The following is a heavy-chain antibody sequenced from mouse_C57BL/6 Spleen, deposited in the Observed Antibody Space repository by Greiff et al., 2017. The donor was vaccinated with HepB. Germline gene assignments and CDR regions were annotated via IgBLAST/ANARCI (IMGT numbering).Heavy chain of an antibody. CDR1: GFTFSSYA. CDR2: ISDGGSYT. CDR3: AGFAY. J-gene: IGHJ3*01. Sequence: EVKLVESGGGLVKPGGSLELSCAASGFTFSSYAMSWVRQTPEKRLEWVATISDGGSYTYYPDNVKGRFTISRDNAKNNLYLQMSHLKSEDTAMYYCAGFAYWGQGTLVTVSA. V-gene: IGHV5-4*03.